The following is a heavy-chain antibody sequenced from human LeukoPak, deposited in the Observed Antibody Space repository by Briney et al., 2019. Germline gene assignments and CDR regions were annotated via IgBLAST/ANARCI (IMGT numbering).Heavy chain of an antibody. V-gene: IGHV4-31*03. CDR1: GGSISSGGYY. CDR2: IYYSGST. CDR3: ASTPRDSRGYYWD. J-gene: IGHJ4*02. D-gene: IGHD3-22*01. Sequence: SETLSLTCTVSGGSISSGGYYWSWIRQHPGKGLEWIGYIYYSGSTYYNPSLKSRVTISVDTSKNQFSLKLSSVTAADTAVYYCASTPRDSRGYYWDWGQGTLVTVSS.